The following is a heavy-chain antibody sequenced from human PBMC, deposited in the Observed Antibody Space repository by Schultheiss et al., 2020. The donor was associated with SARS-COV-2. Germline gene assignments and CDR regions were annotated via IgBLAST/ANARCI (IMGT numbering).Heavy chain of an antibody. CDR1: GFTFSSYA. CDR2: ISGSGGST. J-gene: IGHJ6*03. Sequence: GGSLSLSCAASGFTFSSYAMSWVRQAPGKGLEWVSAISGSGGSTYYADSVKGRFTISRDNAKNSLYLQMNSLRAEDTAVYYCARTDGITIFGVVITLSYMDVWGKGTTVTVSS. V-gene: IGHV3-23*01. CDR3: ARTDGITIFGVVITLSYMDV. D-gene: IGHD3-3*01.